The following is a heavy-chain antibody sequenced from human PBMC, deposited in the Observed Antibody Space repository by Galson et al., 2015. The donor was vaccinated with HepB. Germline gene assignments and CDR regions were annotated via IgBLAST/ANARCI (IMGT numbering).Heavy chain of an antibody. D-gene: IGHD3-10*01. CDR3: ARDHGAWGITMVRGVLFDL. V-gene: IGHV3-21*01. J-gene: IGHJ2*01. Sequence: SLRLSCAASGFTFSSYSMNWVRQAPGKGLEWVSSISSSSSYIYYADSVKGRFTISRDNAKNSLYLQMNSLRAEDTAVYYCARDHGAWGITMVRGVLFDLWGRATLVTVSS. CDR2: ISSSSSYI. CDR1: GFTFSSYS.